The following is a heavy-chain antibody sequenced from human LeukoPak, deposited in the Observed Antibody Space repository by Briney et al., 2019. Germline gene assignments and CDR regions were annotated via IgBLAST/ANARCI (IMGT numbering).Heavy chain of an antibody. CDR1: GGSFSGYY. Sequence: SETLSLTCAVYGGSFSGYYWSWIRQPPGKGLEWIGEINHSGSTNYNPSLKSRVTISVDTSKNQFSLKLSSVTAADTAVYYCARRPHYDFWSGYEYYFDYWGQGTLVTVSS. J-gene: IGHJ4*02. CDR3: ARRPHYDFWSGYEYYFDY. CDR2: INHSGST. D-gene: IGHD3-3*01. V-gene: IGHV4-34*01.